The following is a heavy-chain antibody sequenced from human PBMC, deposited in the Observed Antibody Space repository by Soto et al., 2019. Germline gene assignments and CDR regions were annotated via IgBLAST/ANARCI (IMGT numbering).Heavy chain of an antibody. D-gene: IGHD1-7*01. CDR3: ARIFQLELRLYYYYMDV. CDR2: IKQDGSEK. CDR1: GFTFSSYW. V-gene: IGHV3-7*01. J-gene: IGHJ6*03. Sequence: GGSLRLSCAASGFTFSSYWMSWVRQAPGKGLEWVANIKQDGSEKYYVDSVKGRFTISRDNAKNSLYLQMNSLRAEDTAVYYCARIFQLELRLYYYYMDVWGKGTTVTVSS.